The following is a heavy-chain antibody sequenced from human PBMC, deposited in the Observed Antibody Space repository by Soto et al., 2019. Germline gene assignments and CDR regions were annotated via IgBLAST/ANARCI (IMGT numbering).Heavy chain of an antibody. Sequence: EVQLLESGGGLVQPGGSLRLSCAASGFTFSSSAMSWVRQAPGKGLEWVSANSGSGSTTYSADSVKGRFTISRDNSKSTLYLQMNTLRAEDTAVYYCAKDLLRFEYWGQGVLVTVSS. V-gene: IGHV3-23*01. CDR1: GFTFSSSA. D-gene: IGHD5-12*01. CDR2: NSGSGSTT. J-gene: IGHJ4*02. CDR3: AKDLLRFEY.